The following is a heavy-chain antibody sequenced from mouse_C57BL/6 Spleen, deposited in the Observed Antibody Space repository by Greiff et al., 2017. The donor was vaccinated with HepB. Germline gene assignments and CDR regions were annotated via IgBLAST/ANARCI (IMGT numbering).Heavy chain of an antibody. D-gene: IGHD4-1*01. CDR3: AELGWDY. CDR1: GFTFSDYG. V-gene: IGHV5-17*01. CDR2: ISSGSSTI. J-gene: IGHJ4*01. Sequence: EVQLQQSGGGLVKPGGSLKLSCAASGFTFSDYGMHWVRQAPEKGLEWVAYISSGSSTIYYADTVKGRFTISRDNAKNTLFLQMTSLRSEDTAMYYCAELGWDYWGQGTSVTVSS.